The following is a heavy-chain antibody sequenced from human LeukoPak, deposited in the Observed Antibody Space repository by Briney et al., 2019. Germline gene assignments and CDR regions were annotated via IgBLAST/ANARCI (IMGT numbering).Heavy chain of an antibody. V-gene: IGHV3-66*01. CDR2: IYSGGST. Sequence: GGSLRLSCAASGFTVSSNYMSWVRQAPGKGLEWVSVIYSGGSTYYADSVKGRFTISRDNSKNTLYPQMNSLRAEDTAVYYCARVQWLVSYYVDYWGQGTLVTVSS. D-gene: IGHD6-19*01. J-gene: IGHJ4*02. CDR3: ARVQWLVSYYVDY. CDR1: GFTVSSNY.